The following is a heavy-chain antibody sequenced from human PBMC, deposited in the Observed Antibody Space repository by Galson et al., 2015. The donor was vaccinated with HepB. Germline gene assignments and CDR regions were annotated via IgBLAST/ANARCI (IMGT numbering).Heavy chain of an antibody. CDR2: ISSSSSTI. J-gene: IGHJ1*01. V-gene: IGHV3-48*02. D-gene: IGHD4/OR15-4a*01. Sequence: SLRLSCAASEFTFSTYTMNWVRQAPGKGLEWVSYISSSSSTIYYAASVKGRFTISRDNAKNSLYLQMNSLRDEDTAIYYCARTNDYKYYFHHWGQGTLVTVSS. CDR3: ARTNDYKYYFHH. CDR1: EFTFSTYT.